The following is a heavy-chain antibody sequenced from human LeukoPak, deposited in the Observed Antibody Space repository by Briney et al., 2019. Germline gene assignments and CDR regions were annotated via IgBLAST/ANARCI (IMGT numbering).Heavy chain of an antibody. CDR2: IYSGGST. J-gene: IGHJ4*02. CDR3: AKAAKKYYYDSSGFIDY. V-gene: IGHV3-53*01. CDR1: GFTVSSNY. D-gene: IGHD3-22*01. Sequence: GGSLRLSCAASGFTVSSNYMSWVRQAPGKGLEWVSVIYSGGSTYYADSVKGRFTISRDNSKNTLYLQMNSLRAEDTAVYYCAKAAKKYYYDSSGFIDYWGQGTLVTVSS.